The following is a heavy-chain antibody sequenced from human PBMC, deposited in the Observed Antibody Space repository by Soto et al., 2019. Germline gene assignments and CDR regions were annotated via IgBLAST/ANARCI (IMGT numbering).Heavy chain of an antibody. J-gene: IGHJ4*02. Sequence: QITLKESGPTLVKPTQTLTLTCSLSGFSLYTSGVGVGWIRQPPGKALEWVGLIYWDDDKRYSSSLKNRVTIAKDASKNQVFLTLTNVDPVDTGTYYCAHREGANAEFDFWGQGTLVTVSS. CDR2: IYWDDDK. D-gene: IGHD2-15*01. CDR1: GFSLYTSGVG. V-gene: IGHV2-5*02. CDR3: AHREGANAEFDF.